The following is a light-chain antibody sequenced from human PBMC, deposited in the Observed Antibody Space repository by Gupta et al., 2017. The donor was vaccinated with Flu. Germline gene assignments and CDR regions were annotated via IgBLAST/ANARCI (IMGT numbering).Light chain of an antibody. CDR3: GVYDSSVSGVV. J-gene: IGLJ2*01. V-gene: IGLV1-44*01. CDR2: GFN. CDR1: TSTIGNNV. Sequence: PSPPGTPGEPAITACFGPTSTIGNNVLNWYHQLPGMAPKILVYGFNQRPPGGSERFSGYRSGTSASLGISGLQSEDDGDYYCGVYDSSVSGVVFGVGTKVSVL.